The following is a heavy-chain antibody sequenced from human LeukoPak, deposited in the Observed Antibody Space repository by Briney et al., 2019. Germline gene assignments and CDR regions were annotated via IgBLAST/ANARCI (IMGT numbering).Heavy chain of an antibody. J-gene: IGHJ4*02. V-gene: IGHV3-23*01. D-gene: IGHD6-19*01. CDR2: ISGSGGST. CDR1: GFTFSSYA. Sequence: TGGSLRLSCAASGFTFSSYAMSWVRQAPGKGLEWVSAISGSGGSTYYADSVKGRFTISRDNSKNTLYLQMNSLRAEDTAVYYCAKVSQGAVAGTIFDYWGQGTLVTVPS. CDR3: AKVSQGAVAGTIFDY.